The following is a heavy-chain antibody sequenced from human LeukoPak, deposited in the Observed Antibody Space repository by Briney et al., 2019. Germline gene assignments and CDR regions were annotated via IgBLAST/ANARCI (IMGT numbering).Heavy chain of an antibody. V-gene: IGHV3-21*01. CDR1: GFTFSTST. CDR3: ARIPNNANFQNWFDT. CDR2: INGRSSDI. J-gene: IGHJ5*02. Sequence: PGGSLRLSCAASGFTFSTSTLSWFRQAPGKGLEWVSSINGRSSDIKHADSVRGRFTISRDNAKSSLYLQMDSLRAEDTAVYYCARIPNNANFQNWFDTWGQGTLVTVSS. D-gene: IGHD4/OR15-4a*01.